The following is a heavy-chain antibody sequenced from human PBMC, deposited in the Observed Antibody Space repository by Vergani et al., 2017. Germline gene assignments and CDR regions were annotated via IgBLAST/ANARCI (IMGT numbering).Heavy chain of an antibody. CDR2: ISSSSSTI. J-gene: IGHJ4*02. Sequence: EVQLVESGGGLVQPGGSLRLSCAASGFTFSSYSMNWVRQAPGKGLEWVSYISSSSSTIYYADSVKGRFTISRDNAKNSLYLQMNSLRDEDTAVYYCARAEVVPAAMVAYCFDYWGQGTLVTVSS. V-gene: IGHV3-48*02. D-gene: IGHD2-2*01. CDR1: GFTFSSYS. CDR3: ARAEVVPAAMVAYCFDY.